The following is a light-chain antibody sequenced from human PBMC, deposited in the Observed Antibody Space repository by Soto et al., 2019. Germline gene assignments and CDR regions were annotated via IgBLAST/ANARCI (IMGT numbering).Light chain of an antibody. V-gene: IGKV3D-20*02. CDR1: ETVYDRQ. Sequence: IVLKQSPGTLSASTGGRATLSCRSSETVYDRQLAWYQQRAGQAPRLLIYAISTRAAGIPDRFSGSGSGTDFTLTITSLETEDFAVYYCQRRSNSWSAVTFGRGTRLAIK. J-gene: IGKJ5*01. CDR3: QRRSNSWSAVT. CDR2: AIS.